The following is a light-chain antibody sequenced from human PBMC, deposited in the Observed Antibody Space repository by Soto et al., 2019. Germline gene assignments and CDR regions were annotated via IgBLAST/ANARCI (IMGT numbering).Light chain of an antibody. Sequence: EIVLTQSPGTLSLSPGERATLSCGASQSVRSIYVAWYQQRPGQTPRLLIHDTSKRATGIPDRFSGSGSGTDFTLTISRLEPEDFAVYYCQQYGSTPWSFGQGTKVDIK. V-gene: IGKV3-20*01. CDR1: QSVRSIY. J-gene: IGKJ2*01. CDR2: DTS. CDR3: QQYGSTPWS.